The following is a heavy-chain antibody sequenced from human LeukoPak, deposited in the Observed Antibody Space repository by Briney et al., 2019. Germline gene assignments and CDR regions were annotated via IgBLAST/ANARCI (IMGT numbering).Heavy chain of an antibody. CDR1: GGSISSSSYY. D-gene: IGHD3-10*01. Sequence: PSETLSLTCTVSGGSISSSSYYWGWIRQPPGTGLEWIGSIYYSGSTYYNPSLKSRVTISVDTSKNQFSLKLSSVTAADTAVYYCARHVRYSGNFDYWGQGTLVTVSS. CDR3: ARHVRYSGNFDY. J-gene: IGHJ4*02. CDR2: IYYSGST. V-gene: IGHV4-39*01.